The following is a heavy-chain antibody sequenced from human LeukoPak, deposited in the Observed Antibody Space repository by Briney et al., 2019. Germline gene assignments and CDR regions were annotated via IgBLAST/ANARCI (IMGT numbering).Heavy chain of an antibody. J-gene: IGHJ3*02. Sequence: GASVKVSCKASGYTFTGYYMHWVRQAPGQGLEWMGWINPNSGGTNYAQKFQGRVTMTRDMSTSTVYMELSSLRSEDTAVYYCARDPLTTWSAFDIWGQGTMVTVSS. D-gene: IGHD3-22*01. CDR2: INPNSGGT. CDR3: ARDPLTTWSAFDI. CDR1: GYTFTGYY. V-gene: IGHV1-2*02.